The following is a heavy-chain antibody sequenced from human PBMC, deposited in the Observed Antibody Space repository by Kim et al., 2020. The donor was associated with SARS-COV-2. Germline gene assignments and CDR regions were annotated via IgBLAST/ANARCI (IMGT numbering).Heavy chain of an antibody. D-gene: IGHD3-3*01. CDR3: ARVITILHYGMDV. J-gene: IGHJ6*02. Sequence: YNPSLKSRVTISVDTSKNQFSLKLSSVTAADTAVYYCARVITILHYGMDVWGQGTTVTVSS. V-gene: IGHV4-31*02.